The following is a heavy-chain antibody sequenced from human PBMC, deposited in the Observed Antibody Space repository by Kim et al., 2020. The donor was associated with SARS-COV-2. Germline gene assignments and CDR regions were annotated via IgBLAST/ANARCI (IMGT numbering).Heavy chain of an antibody. D-gene: IGHD5-18*01. Sequence: GGSLRLSCAASGFTFDDYAMHWVRQAPGKGLEWVSGISWNSGSIGYADSVKGRFTISRDNAKNALYLQMNRLRAEDTALYYCAKDTGYSYGKGLFDYWGQGKLVPVS. CDR2: ISWNSGSI. CDR1: GFTFDDYA. V-gene: IGHV3-9*01. CDR3: AKDTGYSYGKGLFDY. J-gene: IGHJ4*02.